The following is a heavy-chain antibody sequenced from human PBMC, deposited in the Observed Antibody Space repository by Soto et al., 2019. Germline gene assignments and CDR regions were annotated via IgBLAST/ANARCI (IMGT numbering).Heavy chain of an antibody. J-gene: IGHJ4*02. D-gene: IGHD3-16*01. Sequence: PGGSLRLSCAASGFTFDDYAMHWVRQAPGKGLEWVSGISYDGSSKYYADSVKGRFTISRDNSKNTLYLQMNSLRAEDTAVYYCARDSSDYVWGSYDAPGYWGQGTLVTVSS. CDR3: ARDSSDYVWGSYDAPGY. CDR2: ISYDGSSK. V-gene: IGHV3-33*08. CDR1: GFTFDDYA.